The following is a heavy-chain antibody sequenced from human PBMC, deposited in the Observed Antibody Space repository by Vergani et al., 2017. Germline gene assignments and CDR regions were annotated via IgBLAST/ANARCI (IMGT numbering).Heavy chain of an antibody. V-gene: IGHV3-11*01. Sequence: QVQLVESGGGLVKPGGSLRLSCAASGFTFSDYYMSWTRQAPGKGLEWVSYISSSGSTRYYEDSVKGRFTLSRDNAKSTLYLQMNSLRAEDTAVYYCARGGDYYDSSGYYRGSAFDIWGQGTMVTVSS. CDR2: ISSSGSTR. CDR1: GFTFSDYY. D-gene: IGHD3-22*01. CDR3: ARGGDYYDSSGYYRGSAFDI. J-gene: IGHJ3*02.